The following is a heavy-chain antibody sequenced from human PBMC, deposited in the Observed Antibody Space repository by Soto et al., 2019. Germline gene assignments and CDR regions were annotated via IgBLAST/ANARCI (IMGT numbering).Heavy chain of an antibody. D-gene: IGHD1-1*01. Sequence: QVQLQESGPGLVKPSQTLSLTCTVSGGSISSGGYYWSWIRQHPGKGLEWIGYIYYSGSTYYNPSRKSRVTISVETSKNQFSRKLSSVTAADTAVYYCARDAGRSMDVWGQGTTVTVSS. J-gene: IGHJ6*02. CDR2: IYYSGST. V-gene: IGHV4-31*03. CDR1: GGSISSGGYY. CDR3: ARDAGRSMDV.